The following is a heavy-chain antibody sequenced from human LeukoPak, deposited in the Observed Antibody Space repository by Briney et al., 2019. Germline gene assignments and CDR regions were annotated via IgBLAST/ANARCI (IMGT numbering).Heavy chain of an antibody. D-gene: IGHD5-18*01. Sequence: SETLSLTCTVSGGSIGSSTYYWGWIRQPPGKGLHWIGSIHYSGSTYYNPSLKSRVTISVDTSKNQFSLKLSSLTAADTAVYYCARTAMNAFDIWGQGTMVTVSS. J-gene: IGHJ3*02. V-gene: IGHV4-39*07. CDR3: ARTAMNAFDI. CDR2: IHYSGST. CDR1: GGSIGSSTYY.